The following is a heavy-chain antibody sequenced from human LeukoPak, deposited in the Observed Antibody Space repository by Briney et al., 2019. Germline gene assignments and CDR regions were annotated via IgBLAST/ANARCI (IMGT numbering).Heavy chain of an antibody. Sequence: PPETLSLTCAVYGGSFSGYYWSWIRQPPGKGLEWIGEINHRGTTNYNPSLKSRVTISVDTSKNQFSLKLTSVTAADTAVYYCARAGDNSGYSDYWGQGILVTVSS. V-gene: IGHV4-34*01. D-gene: IGHD3-22*01. CDR1: GGSFSGYY. CDR2: INHRGTT. J-gene: IGHJ4*02. CDR3: ARAGDNSGYSDY.